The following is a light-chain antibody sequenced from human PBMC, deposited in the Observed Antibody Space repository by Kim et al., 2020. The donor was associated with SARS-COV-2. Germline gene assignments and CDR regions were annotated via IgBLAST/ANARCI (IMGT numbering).Light chain of an antibody. Sequence: GQSVTSSCSGGDSNIAKTFVYWYQQLPGTAPKLLIFGNTQRPSGVPDRFSGSKSGTSASLAISGLRPEDEADYYCAAWDDTLSARLFGGGTKLTVL. CDR1: DSNIAKTF. CDR2: GNT. V-gene: IGLV1-47*02. CDR3: AAWDDTLSARL. J-gene: IGLJ2*01.